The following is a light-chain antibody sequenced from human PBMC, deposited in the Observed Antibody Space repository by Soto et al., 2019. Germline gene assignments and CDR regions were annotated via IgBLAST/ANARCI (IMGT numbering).Light chain of an antibody. CDR1: NSNIGHNY. CDR3: AAWDDRLIRPV. CDR2: NNN. V-gene: IGLV1-47*02. Sequence: QSVLTQPPSASGTPGQRVTISCSGTNSNIGHNYVYWYQQLPRAAPKLLIFNNNQRPSGVPDRFSGSKSGTSASLAISGLRSEDEADYYCAAWDDRLIRPVFGGGTKVTV. J-gene: IGLJ3*02.